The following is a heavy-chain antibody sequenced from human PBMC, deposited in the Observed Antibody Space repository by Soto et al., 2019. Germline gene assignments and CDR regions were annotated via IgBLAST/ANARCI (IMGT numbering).Heavy chain of an antibody. CDR3: ARVYMVRGTIIRYFDY. CDR2: IYHSGST. J-gene: IGHJ4*02. D-gene: IGHD3-10*01. CDR1: GGSISSSNW. V-gene: IGHV4-4*02. Sequence: SETLSLTCAVSGGSISSSNWWSWVRQPPGKGLGWIGKIYHSGSTNYNPSLKSRVTISVDKSKNQFSLKLSSVTAADTAVYYCARVYMVRGTIIRYFDYWGQGTLVTVSS.